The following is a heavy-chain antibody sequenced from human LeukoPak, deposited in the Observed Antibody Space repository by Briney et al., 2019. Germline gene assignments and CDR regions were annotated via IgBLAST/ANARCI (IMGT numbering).Heavy chain of an antibody. J-gene: IGHJ3*02. CDR3: AREEPGVMGAFDI. CDR1: GGTFSSYA. D-gene: IGHD1-14*01. V-gene: IGHV1-69*05. CDR2: IIPIFGTA. Sequence: SVKVSCKASGGTFSSYAISWVRQAPGQGLEWMGGIIPIFGTANYAQKFQGRVTITTDESTGTAYMELSSLRSEDTAVYYCAREEPGVMGAFDIWGQGTMVTVSS.